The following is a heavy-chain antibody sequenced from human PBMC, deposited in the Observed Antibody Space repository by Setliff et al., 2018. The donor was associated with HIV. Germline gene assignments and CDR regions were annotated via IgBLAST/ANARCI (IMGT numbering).Heavy chain of an antibody. CDR1: GDTFSSYP. V-gene: IGHV1-46*01. CDR2: INPSGGST. CDR3: ARALHYSNYVYFDY. J-gene: IGHJ4*02. Sequence: ASVKVSCKSSGDTFSSYPITWVRQAPGQGLEWMGIINPSGGSTSYAQKFQGRVTMTRDTSTSTVYMELSSLRSEDTAVYYCARALHYSNYVYFDYWGQGTLVTVSS. D-gene: IGHD4-4*01.